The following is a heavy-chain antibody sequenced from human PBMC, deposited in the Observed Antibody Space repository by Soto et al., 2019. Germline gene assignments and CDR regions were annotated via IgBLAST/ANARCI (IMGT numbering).Heavy chain of an antibody. J-gene: IGHJ6*02. CDR2: ISYDGSNK. V-gene: IGHV3-30-3*01. CDR3: ARDRGYSFYYYYGMDV. Sequence: GGSLRISCAASGFTFSSYAMHWVRQAPGKGLEWVAVISYDGSNKYYADSVKGRFTISRDNSKNTLYLQMNSLRAEDTAVYYCARDRGYSFYYYYGMDVWGQGTTVTVSS. CDR1: GFTFSSYA. D-gene: IGHD5-18*01.